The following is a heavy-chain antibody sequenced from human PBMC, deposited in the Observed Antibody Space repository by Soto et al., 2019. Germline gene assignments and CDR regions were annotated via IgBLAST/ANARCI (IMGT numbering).Heavy chain of an antibody. CDR3: ARRTSGVTLNY. V-gene: IGHV3-30*03. CDR2: ISHDGSNK. Sequence: HPGGSLRLSCAASGFTFSCYGMHWVRQAPGKGLEWVAVISHDGSNKYYADSVKGRFTIPRDNSENTLYLEMNSLRAEDTAVYYCARRTSGVTLNYWGQGALVTVSS. J-gene: IGHJ4*02. D-gene: IGHD2-21*02. CDR1: GFTFSCYG.